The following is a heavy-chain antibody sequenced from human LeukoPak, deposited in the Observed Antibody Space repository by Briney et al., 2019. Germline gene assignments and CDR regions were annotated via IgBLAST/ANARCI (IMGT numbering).Heavy chain of an antibody. D-gene: IGHD6-19*01. CDR2: ISAYNGNT. CDR1: GCTFTSYG. V-gene: IGHV1-18*01. Sequence: ASVKVSCKASGCTFTSYGISWVRLAPGQGLEWMGWISAYNGNTNYAQKLQGRVTMTTDTSTSTAYMELRSLRSDDTAVYYCARAGIVVTGTRYFQHWGQGTLFTVPS. CDR3: ARAGIVVTGTRYFQH. J-gene: IGHJ1*01.